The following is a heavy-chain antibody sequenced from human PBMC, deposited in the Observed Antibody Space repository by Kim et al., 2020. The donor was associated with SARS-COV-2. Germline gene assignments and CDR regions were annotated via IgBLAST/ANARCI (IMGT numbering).Heavy chain of an antibody. CDR2: IGSKTDNHTT. V-gene: IGHV3-73*01. D-gene: IGHD2-15*01. CDR3: SRSTPVALHAYF. Sequence: GGSLRLSCAAAGSRFSDSAIRWVRQAPGKGLEWVAFIGSKTDNHTTAYAASVKGRFTLSRDDAKKTAYLQMNSLKIGDTAVYYCSRSTPVALHAYF. J-gene: IGHJ1*01. CDR1: GSRFSDSA.